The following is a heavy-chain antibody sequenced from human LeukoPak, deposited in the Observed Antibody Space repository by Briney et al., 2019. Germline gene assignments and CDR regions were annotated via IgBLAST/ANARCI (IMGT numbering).Heavy chain of an antibody. CDR3: ARDTTGYSSGYDAFDI. CDR2: ISSSRSYI. J-gene: IGHJ3*02. D-gene: IGHD6-19*01. V-gene: IGHV3-21*01. CDR1: GFTFSSYS. Sequence: GGSLRLSCAASGFTFSSYSMNWVRQAPGKGLEWVSSISSSRSYIYCADSVKGRFTISRDNAKNSLYLQMNSLRAEDTAVYYCARDTTGYSSGYDAFDIWGQGTMVTVSS.